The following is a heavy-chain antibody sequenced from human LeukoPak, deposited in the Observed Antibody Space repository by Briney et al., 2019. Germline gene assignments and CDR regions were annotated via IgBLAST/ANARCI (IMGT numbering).Heavy chain of an antibody. V-gene: IGHV4-34*01. J-gene: IGHJ4*02. CDR1: GGSFSGYY. D-gene: IGHD6-19*01. CDR2: INHSGST. CDR3: ARHRGWCYFDY. Sequence: SETLSLTCAVYGGSFSGYYWSWIRQPPGKGLEWIGEINHSGSTNYNPSLKSRVTISVDTSKNQFSLKLSSVTAADTAVYYCARHRGWCYFDYWGQGTLVTVSS.